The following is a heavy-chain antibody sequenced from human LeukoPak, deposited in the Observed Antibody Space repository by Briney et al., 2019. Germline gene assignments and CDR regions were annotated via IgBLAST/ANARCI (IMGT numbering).Heavy chain of an antibody. J-gene: IGHJ5*01. CDR2: ISASGGTT. V-gene: IGHV3-23*01. D-gene: IGHD2-2*01. Sequence: GGSLRLSCAASGFTFNNYAMSWVRQAPGKGLEGVSAISASGGTTYYADSVKGRFTISRDNSENTLFLQMNSLRAEDTAVYYCAKEPREYCSSTSCPNWFASWGQGTLVTVSS. CDR3: AKEPREYCSSTSCPNWFAS. CDR1: GFTFNNYA.